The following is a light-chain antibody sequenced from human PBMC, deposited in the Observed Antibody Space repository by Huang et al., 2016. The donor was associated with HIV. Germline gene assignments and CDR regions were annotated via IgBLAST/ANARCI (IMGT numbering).Light chain of an antibody. V-gene: IGKV1-33*01. CDR1: QDISTY. CDR2: AAS. J-gene: IGKJ1*01. CDR3: QQYDNLPWT. Sequence: DIQMTQSPSSLSASVGDRVTITCQASQDISTYLNWYQQKPGNAPKVLIYAASNLDTGVPSRFSGSGSGTDFTFTISSLQPGDIATYYCQQYDNLPWTFGQGTKVEIK.